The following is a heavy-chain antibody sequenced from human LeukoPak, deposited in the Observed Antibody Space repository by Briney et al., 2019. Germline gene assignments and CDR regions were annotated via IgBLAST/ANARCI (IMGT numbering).Heavy chain of an antibody. CDR1: GFTFSSYA. Sequence: HPGGSLRLSCAASGFTFSSYAMSWVRQAPGKGLEWVSTISASGGITYYADSVKGRFTISRDNSKNTLYLQMSSLRAEDTAVYYCAKVRDAAVVVITPDAFDIWGQGTMVTVSS. J-gene: IGHJ3*02. V-gene: IGHV3-23*01. D-gene: IGHD3-22*01. CDR2: ISASGGIT. CDR3: AKVRDAAVVVITPDAFDI.